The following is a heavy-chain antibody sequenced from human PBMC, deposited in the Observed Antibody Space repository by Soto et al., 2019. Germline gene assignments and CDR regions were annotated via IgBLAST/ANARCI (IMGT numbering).Heavy chain of an antibody. CDR3: ARTRPIPSLGYCTNGVCYTRPYYYGMDV. CDR1: GFTFDDYT. CDR2: ISWDGGST. Sequence: GGSLRLSCAASGFTFDDYTMHWVRQAPGKGLEWVSLISWDGGSTYYADSVKGRFTISRDNSKNSLYLQMNSLRTEDTALYYCARTRPIPSLGYCTNGVCYTRPYYYGMDVWGQGTTVTVSS. J-gene: IGHJ6*02. V-gene: IGHV3-43*01. D-gene: IGHD2-8*01.